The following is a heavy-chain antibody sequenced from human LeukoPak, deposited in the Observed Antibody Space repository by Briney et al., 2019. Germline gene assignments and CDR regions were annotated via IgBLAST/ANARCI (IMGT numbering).Heavy chain of an antibody. CDR3: ARGDDYGDYAFGY. CDR1: GGSISSGGYY. D-gene: IGHD4-17*01. Sequence: PSETLSLTCTVSGGSISSGGYYWSWIRQHPGKGLEWIGYIYYSGSTYYNPSLKSRVTISVDTSKNQFSLKLSSVTAADTAVYYCARGDDYGDYAFGYWGQGTLVTASS. V-gene: IGHV4-31*03. CDR2: IYYSGST. J-gene: IGHJ4*02.